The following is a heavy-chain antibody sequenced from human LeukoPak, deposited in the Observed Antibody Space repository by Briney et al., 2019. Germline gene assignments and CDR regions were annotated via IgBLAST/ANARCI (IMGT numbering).Heavy chain of an antibody. J-gene: IGHJ3*02. CDR1: GYSFTSYW. V-gene: IGHV5-51*03. Sequence: GESLKISCKGSGYSFTSYWIGWVRQMPGKGLEWMGIIYPGDSGTRYSPSFQGQVTISADKSISTAYLQWSSLKASDTAMYYCASGFLEDLIAFDIWGQGTMVTVSS. CDR2: IYPGDSGT. CDR3: ASGFLEDLIAFDI. D-gene: IGHD3-3*01.